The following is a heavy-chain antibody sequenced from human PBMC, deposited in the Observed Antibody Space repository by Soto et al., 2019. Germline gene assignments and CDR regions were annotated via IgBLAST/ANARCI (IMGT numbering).Heavy chain of an antibody. V-gene: IGHV4-30-4*01. CDR1: GGSISRGDYY. CDR3: ARRPQDCSGGRCYLYFHH. Sequence: SATLSLTCTVSGGSISRGDYYWSWIRQPPGKGLEWIGYIYYSGSTYYNQSLKSRVTISVDTSKNQFSLKLSSVTAADTAVYYCARRPQDCSGGRCYLYFHHWGQGTLVTVS. D-gene: IGHD2-15*01. J-gene: IGHJ1*01. CDR2: IYYSGST.